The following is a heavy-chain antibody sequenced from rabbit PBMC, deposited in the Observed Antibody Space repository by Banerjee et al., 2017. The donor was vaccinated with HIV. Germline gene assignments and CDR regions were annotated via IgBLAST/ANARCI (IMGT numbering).Heavy chain of an antibody. J-gene: IGHJ4*01. CDR2: IYGGSSGNT. CDR3: ARERGAGYDL. V-gene: IGHV1S45*01. Sequence: EESGGDLVQPEGSLTLTCKASGLDFSSSYWIWWVRQAPGKGLEWIGAIYGGSSGNTYYVSWAKGRFTISKTSSTTVTLQMTSLTAADTATYFCARERGAGYDLWGPGTLVTVS. CDR1: GLDFSSSYW. D-gene: IGHD6-1*01.